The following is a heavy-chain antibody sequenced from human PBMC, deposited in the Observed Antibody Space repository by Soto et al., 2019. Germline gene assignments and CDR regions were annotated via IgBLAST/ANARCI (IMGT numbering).Heavy chain of an antibody. CDR2: INHSGST. Sequence: QVQLHQWGAGLLKPSETLSLTRAVSGGSFSFYYWSWIRQPPGKELEWIGEINHSGSTNYNSSLKSRVTISVDTSKNQFSLKLSSVTAADTAVYYCATRFYDSSGYYLFYFDSWGQGTLVTVSS. CDR3: ATRFYDSSGYYLFYFDS. CDR1: GGSFSFYY. D-gene: IGHD3-22*01. V-gene: IGHV4-34*01. J-gene: IGHJ4*02.